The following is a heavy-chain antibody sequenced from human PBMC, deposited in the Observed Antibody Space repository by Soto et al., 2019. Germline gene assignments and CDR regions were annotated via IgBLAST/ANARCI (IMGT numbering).Heavy chain of an antibody. Sequence: SETLSLTCTVSGGSISRYYWSWIRQPPGKGLEWIGYIYYSGSTNYNPSLKSRVTISVDTSKNQFSLKLSSVTAADTAVYYCASGSYDYGDVSWFDPWGQGTLVTVSS. CDR1: GGSISRYY. D-gene: IGHD4-17*01. CDR3: ASGSYDYGDVSWFDP. J-gene: IGHJ5*02. V-gene: IGHV4-59*01. CDR2: IYYSGST.